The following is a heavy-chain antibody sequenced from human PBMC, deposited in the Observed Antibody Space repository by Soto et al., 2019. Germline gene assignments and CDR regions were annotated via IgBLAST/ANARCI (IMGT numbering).Heavy chain of an antibody. V-gene: IGHV3-21*01. CDR1: GFTFSSYT. CDR3: RREEYDY. D-gene: IGHD1-26*01. Sequence: GGSLRLSCAASGFTFSSYTMSWVRQAPGKGLEWVSSISRSSDYLVYADSVKGRFTISRDNARNSVYLQLNSLRPEDSAVYYCRREEYDYWGQGTLVTVSS. J-gene: IGHJ4*02. CDR2: ISRSSDYL.